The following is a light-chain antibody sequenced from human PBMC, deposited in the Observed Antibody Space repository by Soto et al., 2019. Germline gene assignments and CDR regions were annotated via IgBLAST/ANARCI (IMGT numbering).Light chain of an antibody. V-gene: IGLV1-40*01. CDR3: SSYISSTTLVV. J-gene: IGLJ2*01. CDR1: SSNIGAGYD. Sequence: QSVLTQPPSVSGAPGQRVTISCTGSSSNIGAGYDVHWYQQLPGTAPKLLIYGNSNRPSGVPDRFSGSKSGTSASLAITGLQAEDEADYYCSSYISSTTLVVFGGGTQLTVL. CDR2: GNS.